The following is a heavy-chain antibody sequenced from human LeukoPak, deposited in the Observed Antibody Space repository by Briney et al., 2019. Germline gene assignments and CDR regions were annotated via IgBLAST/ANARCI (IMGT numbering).Heavy chain of an antibody. D-gene: IGHD6-13*01. J-gene: IGHJ4*02. V-gene: IGHV3-30*02. CDR1: GFTFSSYA. CDR2: IHYDGSNN. Sequence: GGSLRLSCAASGFTFSSYAMHWVRQAPGKGLEWVAFIHYDGSNNYYADSVKGRLTISRDNSKNTLYLQMNTLRADDTAVYYCAKDHGSSDWYYFDYWGQGTLVTVSS. CDR3: AKDHGSSDWYYFDY.